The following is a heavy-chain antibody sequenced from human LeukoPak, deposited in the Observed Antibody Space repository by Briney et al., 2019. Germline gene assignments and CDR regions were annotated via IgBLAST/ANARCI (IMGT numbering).Heavy chain of an antibody. J-gene: IGHJ4*02. CDR3: AREPRNYYDSSGYDY. D-gene: IGHD3-22*01. CDR2: ISAYNGNT. CDR1: GYTFTSYG. Sequence: GASVKVSCKASGYTFTSYGISWVRQAPGQGLEWMGWISAYNGNTNYAQKLQGRVTMTTDTSTSTAYMELRSLRSDDTAVYYCAREPRNYYDSSGYDYWGQGTLVTVSS. V-gene: IGHV1-18*01.